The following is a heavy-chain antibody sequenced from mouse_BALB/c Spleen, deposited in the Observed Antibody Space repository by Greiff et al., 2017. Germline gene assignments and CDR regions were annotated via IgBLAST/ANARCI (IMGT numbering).Heavy chain of an antibody. CDR2: IWAGGST. CDR3: ASPYYYGSRAPFVY. V-gene: IGHV2-9*02. Sequence: QVQLKESGPGLVAPSQSLSITCTVSGFSLTSYGVHWVRQPPGKGLEWLGVIWAGGSTNYYSALMSRLSISKDNSKSQVFLKMNSLQTDDTAMYYCASPYYYGSRAPFVYWGQGTLVTVSA. CDR1: GFSLTSYG. D-gene: IGHD1-1*01. J-gene: IGHJ3*01.